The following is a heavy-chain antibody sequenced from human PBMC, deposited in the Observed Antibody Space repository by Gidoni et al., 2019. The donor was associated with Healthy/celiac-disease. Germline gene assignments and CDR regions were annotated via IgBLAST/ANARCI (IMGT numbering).Heavy chain of an antibody. CDR3: ARGRGDYVFYGMDV. Sequence: EVPLVESGGGLVQPGGSLRLSCAASGFTFSSYAMHWVRQAPGKGLEYVSAISSNGGSTDYANSVKGRFTIDRDNSKNTLYLQMGSLRAEDMAVYYCARGRGDYVFYGMDVWGQGTTVTVSS. CDR2: ISSNGGST. V-gene: IGHV3-64*01. J-gene: IGHJ6*02. D-gene: IGHD4-17*01. CDR1: GFTFSSYA.